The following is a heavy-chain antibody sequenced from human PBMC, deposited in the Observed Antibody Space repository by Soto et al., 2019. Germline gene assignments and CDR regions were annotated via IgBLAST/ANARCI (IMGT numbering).Heavy chain of an antibody. J-gene: IGHJ4*02. V-gene: IGHV4-59*01. D-gene: IGHD4-4*01. CDR3: ARELPYYYDY. CDR2: IYYSGST. Sequence: PSETLSLTGTVSGGSISSYYWSWIRQPPGKGLEWIGYIYYSGSTNYNPSLKSRVTISVDTSKNQFSLKLSSVTAADTAVYYCARELPYYYDYWGQGTLVTVSS. CDR1: GGSISSYY.